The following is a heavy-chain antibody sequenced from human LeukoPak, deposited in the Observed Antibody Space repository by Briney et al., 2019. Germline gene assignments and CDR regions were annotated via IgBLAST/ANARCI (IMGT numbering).Heavy chain of an antibody. CDR1: GFTFSSHW. CDR3: ARSLDYYDSSGYYGGYFDY. D-gene: IGHD3-22*01. Sequence: PGGSLRLSCAASGFTFSSHWMHWVRQAPGKGLVWVSRINSDGSSISYADSVKGRFTISRDNAKNTLYLQMNSLRAEDTAVYYCARSLDYYDSSGYYGGYFDYWGQGTLVTVSS. CDR2: INSDGSSI. V-gene: IGHV3-74*01. J-gene: IGHJ4*02.